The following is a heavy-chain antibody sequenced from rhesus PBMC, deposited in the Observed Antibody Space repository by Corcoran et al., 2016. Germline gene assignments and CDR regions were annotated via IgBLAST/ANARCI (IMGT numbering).Heavy chain of an antibody. V-gene: IGHV4-80*01. J-gene: IGHJ6*01. Sequence: QVQLQESGPGLVKPSETLSLTCAVSGGSFSSYWWSWIRQPPGKGLEWIGEINGNSGSTNYNPSLQSRVTISKDASKNQFSLKLSSVTAADTAVYYCARYDEYGLDSWGQGVVVTVSS. D-gene: IGHD3-9*01. CDR2: INGNSGST. CDR3: ARYDEYGLDS. CDR1: GGSFSSYW.